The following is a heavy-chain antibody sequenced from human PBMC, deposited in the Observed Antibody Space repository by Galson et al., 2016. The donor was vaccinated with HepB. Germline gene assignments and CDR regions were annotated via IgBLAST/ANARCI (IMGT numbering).Heavy chain of an antibody. D-gene: IGHD1-26*01. V-gene: IGHV5-51*01. Sequence: QSGAEVKKPGESLKISCQGSGYSFAKYWIVWVRQMPGKGLEWMGIIYPGASDTTYSPSFQGQVTISADKSTSTAYLQWSSLKASDTAMYYCAGQVGATHDHWGRGTLVTVSS. J-gene: IGHJ4*02. CDR3: AGQVGATHDH. CDR1: GYSFAKYW. CDR2: IYPGASDT.